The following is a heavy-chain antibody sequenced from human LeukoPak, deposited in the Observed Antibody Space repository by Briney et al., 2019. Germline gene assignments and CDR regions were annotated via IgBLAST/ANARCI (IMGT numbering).Heavy chain of an antibody. Sequence: GGSLRLSCAASGFTFSSYWMHWVRQAPGKGLVWVSRINNDGSSTSYADSVKGRFIISRDNAKNTLYLQMNSLRAEDTAVYFCARYRYYDSSAIPGDYWGQGTLVTVSS. J-gene: IGHJ4*02. V-gene: IGHV3-74*01. D-gene: IGHD3-22*01. CDR1: GFTFSSYW. CDR2: INNDGSST. CDR3: ARYRYYDSSAIPGDY.